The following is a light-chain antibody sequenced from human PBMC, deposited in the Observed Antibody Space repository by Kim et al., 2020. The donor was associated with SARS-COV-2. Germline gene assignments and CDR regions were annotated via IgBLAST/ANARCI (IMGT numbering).Light chain of an antibody. CDR2: QDP. Sequence: VTPGQTACITCAGDKLGDKYACWYQQKPGQSPVVGIYQDPKRPSGIPERFSGSNSGNTATLTISGTQAMDEADYYCQAWDSNTAVFGGGTQLTVL. CDR3: QAWDSNTAV. V-gene: IGLV3-1*01. CDR1: KLGDKY. J-gene: IGLJ2*01.